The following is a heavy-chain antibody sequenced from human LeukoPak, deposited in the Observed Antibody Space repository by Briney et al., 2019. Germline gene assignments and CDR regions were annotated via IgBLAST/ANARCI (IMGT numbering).Heavy chain of an antibody. CDR1: GGSFSGYY. D-gene: IGHD4-17*01. V-gene: IGHV4-34*01. J-gene: IGHJ4*02. CDR2: INHSGST. Sequence: KPSETLSLTCAVYGGSFSGYYWSWIRQPPEKGLEWIGEINHSGSTNYNPSLKSRVTISVDTSKNQFSLKLSSVTAADTAVYYCASFRNGDYGGVYFDYWGQGTLVTVSS. CDR3: ASFRNGDYGGVYFDY.